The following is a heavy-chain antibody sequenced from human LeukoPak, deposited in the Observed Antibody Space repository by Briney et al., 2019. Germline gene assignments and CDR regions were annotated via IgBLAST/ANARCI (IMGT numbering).Heavy chain of an antibody. CDR3: ARSQSSSWHSRLNWFDP. Sequence: ASVKASCKASGYTFNSYGISWVRQAPGQGLEWMGWISAYNGYINYAQKLQGRVTMTTDASSTSAYLELRSLRSDDAAVYYCARSQSSSWHSRLNWFDPWGQGTLVTVSS. CDR2: ISAYNGYI. V-gene: IGHV1-18*01. CDR1: GYTFNSYG. J-gene: IGHJ5*02. D-gene: IGHD6-13*01.